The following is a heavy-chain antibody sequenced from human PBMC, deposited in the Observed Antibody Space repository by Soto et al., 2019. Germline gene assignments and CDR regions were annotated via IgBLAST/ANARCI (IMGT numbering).Heavy chain of an antibody. CDR1: GCSISSDY. Sequence: PSETLSLTCTFSGCSISSDYWSWIRQPPGKGLEWIGYIYYSGSTNYNPSLKSRVTISVDTSKNQFSLKLSSVTASDTAVYYCARVSKDDILTGYWRVGYYFDSWGQGTLVTVSS. V-gene: IGHV4-59*01. CDR2: IYYSGST. J-gene: IGHJ4*02. D-gene: IGHD3-9*01. CDR3: ARVSKDDILTGYWRVGYYFDS.